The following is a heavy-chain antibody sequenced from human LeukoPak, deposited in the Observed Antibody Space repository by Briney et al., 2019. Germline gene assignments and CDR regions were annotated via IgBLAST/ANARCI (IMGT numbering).Heavy chain of an antibody. CDR3: TRDLTVATIRTPLQH. CDR1: GFTFSHYA. J-gene: IGHJ1*01. V-gene: IGHV3-33*08. D-gene: IGHD5-12*01. CDR2: IWYDGSNK. Sequence: GGSLRLSCGASGFTFSHYAMNWVRQAPGQGLEWVAVIWYDGSNKYYADSVKGRFTISRDKSNNTVHLQMNSLRVEDTAVYYCTRDLTVATIRTPLQHWGQGTLVTVSS.